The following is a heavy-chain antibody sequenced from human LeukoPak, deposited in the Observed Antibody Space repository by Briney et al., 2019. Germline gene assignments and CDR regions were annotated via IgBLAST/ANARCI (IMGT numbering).Heavy chain of an antibody. CDR3: ARGYCSSTSCYFSGVY. Sequence: ASVKVSCKASGYTFISYAMHWVRQAPGQRLEWMGWINAGNGNTKYSQKFQGRVTITRDTSASTAYMELSSLRSEDTAVYYCARGYCSSTSCYFSGVYWGQGTLVTVSS. V-gene: IGHV1-3*01. CDR2: INAGNGNT. J-gene: IGHJ4*02. CDR1: GYTFISYA. D-gene: IGHD2-2*01.